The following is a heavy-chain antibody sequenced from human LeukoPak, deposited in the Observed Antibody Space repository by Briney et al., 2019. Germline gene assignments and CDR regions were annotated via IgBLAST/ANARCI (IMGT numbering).Heavy chain of an antibody. CDR1: GGTFSSYA. Sequence: GASVKVSCKASGGTFSSYAISWVRQAPGQGLEWMGGIIPIFGTANYAQKFQGRVTITADESTSTAYMELSSLRSEDTAVYYCARDRMSILSGYSNWFDPWGQGTLVTVSS. J-gene: IGHJ5*02. CDR2: IIPIFGTA. V-gene: IGHV1-69*13. D-gene: IGHD3-9*01. CDR3: ARDRMSILSGYSNWFDP.